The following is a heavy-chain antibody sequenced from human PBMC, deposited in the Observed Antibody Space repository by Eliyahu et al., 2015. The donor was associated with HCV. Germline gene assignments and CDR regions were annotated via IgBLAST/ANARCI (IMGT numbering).Heavy chain of an antibody. CDR2: INIDGSGT. Sequence: EVQLVESGGDLVQPGGSLRLXCAAXGFAFSTSWMHWVRQAPGKGMVWVSRINIDGSGTSYADSVKGRFTISRDNAKXTLYLQMNSLRAEDTAVYYCAKGLLHTDYWGQGTLVTVSS. J-gene: IGHJ4*02. V-gene: IGHV3-74*01. CDR1: GFAFSTSW. CDR3: AKGLLHTDY.